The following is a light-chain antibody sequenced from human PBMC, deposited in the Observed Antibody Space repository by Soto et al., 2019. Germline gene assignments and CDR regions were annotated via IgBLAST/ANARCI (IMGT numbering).Light chain of an antibody. V-gene: IGKV3-20*01. CDR1: QSVSSSY. CDR2: GAS. J-gene: IGKJ3*01. CDR3: QQYGSSPLFS. Sequence: EIVLTQSPGTLSWSPGERATLSCRASQSVSSSYLAWYQQKPGQAPRLLIYGASSRATGIPDRFRGSGSGTDFTVTNSRLEPEDFAVYYCQQYGSSPLFSFGPGTKVDIK.